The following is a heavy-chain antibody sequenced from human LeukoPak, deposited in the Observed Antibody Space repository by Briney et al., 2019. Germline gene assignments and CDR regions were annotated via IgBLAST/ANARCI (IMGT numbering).Heavy chain of an antibody. V-gene: IGHV3-21*01. CDR2: ISKTSTYV. Sequence: GGSLRLSCAASGFRFDTHDLNWVRQAPGKGLECVAHISKTSTYVHYADSVKGRFTISRDNAKNLVHLQMNSLRADDTAVYFCARDSRKGGYYSEFWGQGTVVTVSS. CDR3: ARDSRKGGYYSEF. J-gene: IGHJ4*02. D-gene: IGHD3-22*01. CDR1: GFRFDTHD.